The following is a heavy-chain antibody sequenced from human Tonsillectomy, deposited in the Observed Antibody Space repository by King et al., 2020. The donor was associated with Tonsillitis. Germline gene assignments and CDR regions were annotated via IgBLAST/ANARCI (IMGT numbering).Heavy chain of an antibody. CDR1: GFTFSSYW. V-gene: IGHV3-7*01. Sequence: VQLVESGGGLVQPGGSLRLSCAASGFTFSSYWMSWVRQAPGKGLEGVANIKQDGSEKYFVDSVKGRFTISRDNAKNSLYLQMNSLRAEDTAVYYCARNDFFSYYFDYWGQGTLVTVSS. CDR3: ARNDFFSYYFDY. CDR2: IKQDGSEK. D-gene: IGHD1-1*01. J-gene: IGHJ4*02.